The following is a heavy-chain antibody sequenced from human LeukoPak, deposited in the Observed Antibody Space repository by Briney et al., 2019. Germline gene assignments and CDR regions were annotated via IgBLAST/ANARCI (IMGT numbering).Heavy chain of an antibody. CDR1: GGSISSYY. D-gene: IGHD5-12*01. V-gene: IGHV4-4*07. J-gene: IGHJ4*02. CDR3: ARVGSGSRYLDY. Sequence: SETLSLTCTVSGGSISSYYWSWIRQPAGKGLEWIGRIYTSGSTTYNPSLKSRATMSVDTSRAQFSLKLSSVTAADTAVYYCARVGSGSRYLDYWGQGILVIVSP. CDR2: IYTSGST.